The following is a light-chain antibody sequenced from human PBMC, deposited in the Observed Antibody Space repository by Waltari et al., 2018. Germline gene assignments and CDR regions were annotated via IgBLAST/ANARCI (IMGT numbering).Light chain of an antibody. Sequence: DIQMTQSPSSLSASVGDRVTITCRASQDIDNYLAWYQQKPGKVPKVLIYAASTLQSGVPSRFSGRGSGTDFTLTIASLQPDDVATYYCQKYNSAPRFGGGTRVEIK. J-gene: IGKJ4*01. V-gene: IGKV1-27*01. CDR2: AAS. CDR1: QDIDNY. CDR3: QKYNSAPR.